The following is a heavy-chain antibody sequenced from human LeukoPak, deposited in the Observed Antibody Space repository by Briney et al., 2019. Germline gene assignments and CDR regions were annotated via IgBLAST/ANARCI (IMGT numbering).Heavy chain of an antibody. Sequence: GGSLRLSCAASGFSFSKYCMTWVRQVPGKGLEWVASIKFDGSEKYFVDSVKGRFTISRDNAENSLFLQMNSLRAEDTAVYYCARVYYQDSGSSYRHLDSWGQGTLVIVSS. CDR2: IKFDGSEK. CDR3: ARVYYQDSGSSYRHLDS. CDR1: GFSFSKYC. J-gene: IGHJ4*02. V-gene: IGHV3-7*01. D-gene: IGHD3-22*01.